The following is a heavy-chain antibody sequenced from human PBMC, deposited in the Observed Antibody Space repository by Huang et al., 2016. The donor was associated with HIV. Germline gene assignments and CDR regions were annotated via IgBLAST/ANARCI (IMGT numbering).Heavy chain of an antibody. CDR1: GYTFTNYA. V-gene: IGHV1-18*01. CDR3: ARERYYYDRSGYYTPVEYFHH. CDR2: ISGYNGKT. J-gene: IGHJ1*01. Sequence: QVQLVQSGAEVKKPGASVKVSCKASGYTFTNYAINWVRQAPGQSLEWMGWISGYNGKTNYAQKVQGRVTMTKDTSTSTAYMELRSLISDDTAVYYCARERYYYDRSGYYTPVEYFHHWCQGTLVTVSS. D-gene: IGHD3-22*01.